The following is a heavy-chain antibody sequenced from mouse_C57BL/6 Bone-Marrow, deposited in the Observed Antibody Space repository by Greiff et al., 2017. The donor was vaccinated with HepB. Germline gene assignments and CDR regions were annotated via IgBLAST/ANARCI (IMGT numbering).Heavy chain of an antibody. V-gene: IGHV1-76*01. CDR1: GYTFTDYY. Sequence: VQLQQSGAELVRPGASVKLSCKASGYTFTDYYINWVKQRPGQGLEWIARIYPGSGNTYYNEKFKGKATLTAEKSSSTAYMQLSSLTSEDSAVYFCAREGLRPETWFAYWGQGTLGTGSA. CDR3: AREGLRPETWFAY. J-gene: IGHJ3*01. CDR2: IYPGSGNT. D-gene: IGHD2-4*01.